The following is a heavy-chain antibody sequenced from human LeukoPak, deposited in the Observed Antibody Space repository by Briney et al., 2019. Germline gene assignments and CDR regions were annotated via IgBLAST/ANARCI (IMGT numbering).Heavy chain of an antibody. V-gene: IGHV6-1*01. Sequence: SQTLSLTCAISRESVSSKSATWNWIRQSPSRGLEWLGRTYYRSKWYNDYALSVNSRITINPDTSKNQFSLQLNSVTPEDTAVYYCARLGSFEDYWGQGTLVTVSS. CDR2: TYYRSKWYN. CDR3: ARLGSFEDY. CDR1: RESVSSKSAT. J-gene: IGHJ4*02. D-gene: IGHD1-26*01.